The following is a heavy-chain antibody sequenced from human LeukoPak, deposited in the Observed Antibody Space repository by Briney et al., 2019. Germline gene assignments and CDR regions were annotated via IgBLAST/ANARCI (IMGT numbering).Heavy chain of an antibody. CDR3: AKVEVGSSGWYIGHY. D-gene: IGHD6-19*01. CDR1: GFTFSSYA. Sequence: GGSLRLSCAASGFTFSSYAMSWVRQAPGKGLEWVSAISGSGGSTYYADSVKGRFTISRDNSKNTLYLQMNSLRAEGTAVYYCAKVEVGSSGWYIGHYWGQGTLVTVSS. J-gene: IGHJ4*02. V-gene: IGHV3-23*01. CDR2: ISGSGGST.